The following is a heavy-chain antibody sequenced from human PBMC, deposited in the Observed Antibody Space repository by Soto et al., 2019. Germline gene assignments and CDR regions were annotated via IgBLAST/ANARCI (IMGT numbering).Heavy chain of an antibody. CDR3: AKDPQLLWFGELLRPGWFDP. Sequence: PGGSLRLSCAASGFTFSSYAMSWVRQAPGKGLEWVSAISGSGGSTYYADSVKGRFTISRDNSKNTLYLQMNSLRAEDTAVYYCAKDPQLLWFGELLRPGWFDPWGQGTLVTVSS. J-gene: IGHJ5*02. D-gene: IGHD3-10*01. CDR1: GFTFSSYA. V-gene: IGHV3-23*01. CDR2: ISGSGGST.